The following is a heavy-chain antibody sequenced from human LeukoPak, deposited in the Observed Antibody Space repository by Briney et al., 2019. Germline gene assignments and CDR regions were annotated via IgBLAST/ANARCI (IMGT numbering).Heavy chain of an antibody. J-gene: IGHJ4*02. V-gene: IGHV3-23*01. CDR1: GFTFSTYA. D-gene: IGHD6-19*01. Sequence: GGSLRLSCAASGFTFSTYAMTWVRQAPGKGLEWVSAISGRGVNTYYADSVKGRFTISRDNSKNTLDLQMNSLRAEDTAVYYCAGGSSGWYSDYWGQGTLVTVSS. CDR3: AGGSSGWYSDY. CDR2: ISGRGVNT.